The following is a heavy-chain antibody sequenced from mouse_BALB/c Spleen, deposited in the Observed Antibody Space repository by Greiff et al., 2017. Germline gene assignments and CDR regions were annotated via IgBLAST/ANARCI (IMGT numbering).Heavy chain of an antibody. CDR2: INPSNGRT. CDR1: GYTFTSYW. CDR3: ALIYYGNYPFAY. J-gene: IGHJ3*01. D-gene: IGHD2-1*01. V-gene: IGHV1S81*02. Sequence: VQLQQPGAELVKPGASVKLSCKASGYTFTSYWMHWVKQRPGQGLEWIGEINPSNGRTNYNEKFKSKATLTVDKSSSTAYMQLSSLTSEDSAVYYCALIYYGNYPFAYWGQGTLVTVSA.